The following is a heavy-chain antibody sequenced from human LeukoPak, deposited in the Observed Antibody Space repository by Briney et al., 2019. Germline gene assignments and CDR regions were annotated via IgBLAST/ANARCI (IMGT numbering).Heavy chain of an antibody. CDR1: GFTFDDYA. D-gene: IGHD3-10*01. CDR2: ISWNSGSI. Sequence: GRSLRLSCAASGFTFDDYAMHWVRQVPGKGLEWVSGISWNSGSIGYGDSVKGRFTVSRDNAKNSLYLQMNSLRAEDTALYYCAKDHQYYYGSESYYDYWGQGTLVTVSS. CDR3: AKDHQYYYGSESYYDY. V-gene: IGHV3-9*01. J-gene: IGHJ4*02.